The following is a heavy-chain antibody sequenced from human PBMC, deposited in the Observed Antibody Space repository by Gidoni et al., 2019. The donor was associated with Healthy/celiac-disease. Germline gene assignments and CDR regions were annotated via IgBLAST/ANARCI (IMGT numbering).Heavy chain of an antibody. Sequence: QVQLQESGPGLVKPSGTLSLTCAVSGGPISSSNWWSWVRQPPGKGLEWIGEIYHSGSTNYNPSLKSRVTISVDKSKNQFSLKLSSVTAADTAVYYCARDHHPIGGLHAFDIWGQGTMVTVSS. CDR1: GGPISSSNW. CDR3: ARDHHPIGGLHAFDI. D-gene: IGHD2-15*01. CDR2: IYHSGST. J-gene: IGHJ3*02. V-gene: IGHV4-4*02.